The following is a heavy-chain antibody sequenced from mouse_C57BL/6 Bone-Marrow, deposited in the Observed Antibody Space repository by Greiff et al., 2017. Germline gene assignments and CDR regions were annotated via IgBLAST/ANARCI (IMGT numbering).Heavy chain of an antibody. CDR1: GFTFSDYG. J-gene: IGHJ3*01. CDR3: ARDYYGYDGRGPPFAY. D-gene: IGHD2-2*01. CDR2: ISNLAYSI. V-gene: IGHV5-15*01. Sequence: EVQLVESGGGLVQPGGSLKLSCAASGFTFSDYGMAWVRQAPRKGPEWVAFISNLAYSIYYADTVTGRFTISRENAKNTLYLEMSSLRSEDTAMYYCARDYYGYDGRGPPFAYWGQGTLVTVAA.